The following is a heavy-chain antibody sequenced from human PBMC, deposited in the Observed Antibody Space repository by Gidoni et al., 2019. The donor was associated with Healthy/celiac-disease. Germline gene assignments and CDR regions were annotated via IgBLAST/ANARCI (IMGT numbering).Heavy chain of an antibody. Sequence: VQLVESGGGLVKPGGSLRLSCAASGFTFSDYYMSWIRQAPGKGLEWVSYISSSGSTIYYADSVKGRFTISRDNAKNSLYLQMNSLRAEDTAVYYCARKETYYYGSGSYYLDAFDIWGQGTMVTVSS. CDR1: GFTFSDYY. J-gene: IGHJ3*02. D-gene: IGHD3-10*01. CDR2: ISSSGSTI. CDR3: ARKETYYYGSGSYYLDAFDI. V-gene: IGHV3-11*01.